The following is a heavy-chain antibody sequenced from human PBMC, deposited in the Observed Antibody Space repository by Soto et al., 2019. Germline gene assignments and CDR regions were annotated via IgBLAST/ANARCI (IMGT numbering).Heavy chain of an antibody. J-gene: IGHJ6*02. V-gene: IGHV1-18*01. CDR2: VSGYSGHS. Sequence: QVHLVQSGAEVKKPGASVKVSCKASNETLTTYGISWVRQAPGQGLEWMGWVSGYSGHSSSAQEFQDRVIMTTDTSTNTGYRELRSLTSDDSAVYFCARDSSSSGYYYGMDVWGQGTTVTVSS. CDR1: NETLTTYG. CDR3: ARDSSSSGYYYGMDV. D-gene: IGHD6-6*01.